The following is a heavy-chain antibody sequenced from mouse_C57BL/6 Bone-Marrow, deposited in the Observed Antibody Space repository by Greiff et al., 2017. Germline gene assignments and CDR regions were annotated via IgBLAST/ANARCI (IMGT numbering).Heavy chain of an antibody. D-gene: IGHD2-4*01. CDR2: IDPSDSET. CDR1: GYTFTSYW. V-gene: IGHV1-52*01. CDR3: ARGIYYDYYWYFDV. Sequence: QVHVKHPGAELVRPGSSVKLSCKASGYTFTSYWMHWVKQRPIQGLEWIGNIDPSDSETHYNQKFKDKATLTVDKSSSTAYMQLSSLTSEDSAVYYCARGIYYDYYWYFDVWGTGTTVTVSS. J-gene: IGHJ1*03.